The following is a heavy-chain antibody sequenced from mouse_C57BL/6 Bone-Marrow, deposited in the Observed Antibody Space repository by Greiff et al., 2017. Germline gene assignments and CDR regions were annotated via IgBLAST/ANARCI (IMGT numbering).Heavy chain of an antibody. D-gene: IGHD2-4*01. CDR2: IYPGGGYP. Sequence: VQVVESGAELVRPGTSVKMSCKASGYTFTNYWIGWAKQRPGHGLEWIGAIYPGGGYPNYNEKFKGKAPLTAAKSSSPAYIQFSSLPSEDPAIYDWVRSDYDVPRFAYWGQGTLVTVSA. J-gene: IGHJ3*01. CDR1: GYTFTNYW. V-gene: IGHV1-63*01. CDR3: VRSDYDVPRFAY.